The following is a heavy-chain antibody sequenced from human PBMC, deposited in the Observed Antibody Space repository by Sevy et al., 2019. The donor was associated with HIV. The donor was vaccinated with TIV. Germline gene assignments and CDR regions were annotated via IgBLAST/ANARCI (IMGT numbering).Heavy chain of an antibody. CDR2: ISAYNGNT. D-gene: IGHD1-1*01. CDR1: GYTFTSYG. Sequence: ASVKVSCKASGYTFTSYGISWVRQAPGQGLEGMGWISAYNGNTNYAQKLQARVTMTTDTSTRTAYMERRSLRSDDTAVYYCARDQPESDWNDATPGFDYWGQGTLVTVSS. CDR3: ARDQPESDWNDATPGFDY. J-gene: IGHJ4*02. V-gene: IGHV1-18*01.